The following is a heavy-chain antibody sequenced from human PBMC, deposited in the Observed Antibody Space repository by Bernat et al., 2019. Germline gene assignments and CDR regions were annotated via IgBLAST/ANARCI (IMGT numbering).Heavy chain of an antibody. J-gene: IGHJ4*02. Sequence: EVQLVESGGGLVQPGGSPRLSCAASGFTFSNYWITWVRQAPGKGLEWLANINRDGSEKFYVDSVKGRFTISRDNAKRSLYLQMNSLRAEDTAVYYCARDAFGGNFDYWGQGSLVTVAS. D-gene: IGHD2-15*01. V-gene: IGHV3-7*03. CDR2: INRDGSEK. CDR1: GFTFSNYW. CDR3: ARDAFGGNFDY.